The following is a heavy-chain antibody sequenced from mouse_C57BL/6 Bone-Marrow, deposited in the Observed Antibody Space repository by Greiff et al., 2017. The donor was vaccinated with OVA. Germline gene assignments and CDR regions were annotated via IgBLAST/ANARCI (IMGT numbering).Heavy chain of an antibody. J-gene: IGHJ1*03. CDR2: INPSNGGT. D-gene: IGHD1-1*01. V-gene: IGHV1-53*01. CDR3: ARGDYGSSHWYFDV. Sequence: QVQLKQPGTELVKPGASVKLSCKASGYTFTSYWMHWVKQRPGQGLEWIGNINPSNGGTNYNEKFKSKATLTVDKSSSTAYMQLSSLTSEDSAVYYCARGDYGSSHWYFDVWGTGTTVTVSS. CDR1: GYTFTSYW.